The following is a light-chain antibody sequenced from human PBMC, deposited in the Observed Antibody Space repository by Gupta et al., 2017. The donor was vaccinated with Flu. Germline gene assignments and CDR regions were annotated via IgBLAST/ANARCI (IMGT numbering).Light chain of an antibody. J-gene: IGKJ4*01. V-gene: IGKV3-11*01. CDR1: QSVSTY. CDR3: QQRSNWPLT. Sequence: EIVLTQSPATLSLSPGERATLSCRASQSVSTYLAWYQHQPGRAPRLLIYDASNRATGIPARFSGSGSGTDFTLTISSLEPEDFAVYYCQQRSNWPLTFGGGTKVEIK. CDR2: DAS.